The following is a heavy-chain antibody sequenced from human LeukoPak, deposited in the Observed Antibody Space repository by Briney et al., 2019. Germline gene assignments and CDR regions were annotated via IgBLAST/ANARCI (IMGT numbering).Heavy chain of an antibody. Sequence: PGGSLRLSCAASGFTFSSYAMSWVRQAPGKGLEWVSAISGSGGSTYYADSVKGRFTISRDNSKTTVSLQMDSLRAEDTAVYYCARVTTMVRGVIGWFDPWGQGTLVTVSS. CDR1: GFTFSSYA. V-gene: IGHV3-23*01. D-gene: IGHD3-10*01. J-gene: IGHJ5*02. CDR2: ISGSGGST. CDR3: ARVTTMVRGVIGWFDP.